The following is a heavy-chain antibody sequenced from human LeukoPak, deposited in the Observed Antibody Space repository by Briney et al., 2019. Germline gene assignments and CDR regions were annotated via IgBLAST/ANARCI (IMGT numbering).Heavy chain of an antibody. J-gene: IGHJ4*02. CDR3: VRGITSPDY. V-gene: IGHV3-23*01. CDR2: IVSSGATT. D-gene: IGHD3-10*01. CDR1: GFTFTTYA. Sequence: GGSLRLTCTASGFTFTTYAMTWVRQAPGKGLEWVSAIVSSGATTFYAGSVKGRFTSSRDNSKNMLYLQMDSLRAEDTAIYYCVRGITSPDYWGQGTLVTVSS.